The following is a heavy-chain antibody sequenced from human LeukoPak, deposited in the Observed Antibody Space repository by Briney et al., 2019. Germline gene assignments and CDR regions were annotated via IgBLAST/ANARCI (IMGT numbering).Heavy chain of an antibody. Sequence: GGSLRLSCAASGFTFSSYWMSWVRQAPGKGLEWVANIKQDGSEKYYVDSVKGRFTISRDNAKNSLYLQMNSLRAEDTAVYYCAREPYDSSGYYDLGYFDYWGQGTLVTVSS. CDR1: GFTFSSYW. CDR2: IKQDGSEK. D-gene: IGHD3-22*01. J-gene: IGHJ4*02. CDR3: AREPYDSSGYYDLGYFDY. V-gene: IGHV3-7*01.